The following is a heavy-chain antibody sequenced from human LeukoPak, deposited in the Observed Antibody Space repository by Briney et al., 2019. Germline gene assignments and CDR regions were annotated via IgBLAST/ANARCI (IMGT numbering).Heavy chain of an antibody. V-gene: IGHV3-15*01. CDR2: IKRMTDDGGST. CDR1: GLTFSRAW. J-gene: IGHJ4*02. D-gene: IGHD3-10*01. Sequence: PGGSLRLSCAASGLTFSRAWMSWVRQAPGKGLEWVGRIKRMTDDGGSTDYAAPVKGRFTISRDDSKPTVYLQMNSLKTEDTGFYYCVTDDGSLWGQGTLVTVSS. CDR3: VTDDGSL.